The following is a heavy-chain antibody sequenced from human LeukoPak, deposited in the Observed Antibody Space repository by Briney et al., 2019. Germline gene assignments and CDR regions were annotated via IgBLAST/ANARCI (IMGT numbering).Heavy chain of an antibody. J-gene: IGHJ4*02. CDR3: ARSDSSSGY. Sequence: PGGSLRLSCAASGFTFSRYEMNWVRQAPGKGLEWVSYISSSGSTIYCADSVKGRFTISRDNAKNSLYLQMNSLRAEDTAVYYCARSDSSSGYWGQGTLVTVSS. CDR1: GFTFSRYE. CDR2: ISSSGSTI. D-gene: IGHD6-6*01. V-gene: IGHV3-48*03.